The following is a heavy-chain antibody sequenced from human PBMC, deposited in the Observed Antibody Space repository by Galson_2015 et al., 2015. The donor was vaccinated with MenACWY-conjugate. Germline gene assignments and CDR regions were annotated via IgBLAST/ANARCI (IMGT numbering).Heavy chain of an antibody. CDR1: GYTFTSYY. CDR3: ARVYSSSLMAVYYFDY. CDR2: INPSGGST. Sequence: SVKVSYKASGYTFTSYYMHWVRQAPGQGLEWMGIINPSGGSTSYAQKFQGRVTMTRDTSTSTVYMELSSLRSEDTAVYYCARVYSSSLMAVYYFDYWGQGTLVTVSS. D-gene: IGHD6-6*01. J-gene: IGHJ4*02. V-gene: IGHV1-46*01.